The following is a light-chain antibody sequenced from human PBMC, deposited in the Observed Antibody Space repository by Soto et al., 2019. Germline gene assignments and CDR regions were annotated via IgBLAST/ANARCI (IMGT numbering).Light chain of an antibody. J-gene: IGKJ1*01. CDR3: QQYGSSPWT. CDR2: GAS. V-gene: IGKV3-20*01. CDR1: HIVSSSY. Sequence: IVLTQSPGTLSLSPGEIATLSCIAIHIVSSSYLAWYQQKPGQAPRLLIYGASSRATGIPDRFSGSGSGTDFTLTISRLEPEDFAVYYCQQYGSSPWTFGQGTKVDIK.